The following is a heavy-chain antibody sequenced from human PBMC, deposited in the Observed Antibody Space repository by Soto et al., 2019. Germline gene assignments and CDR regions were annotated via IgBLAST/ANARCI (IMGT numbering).Heavy chain of an antibody. Sequence: GGSLRLSCAASGFTFSSYWMHWVRQDPGKGLLWVSRINGDGRSTSYADSVKGRFTISRDNAKNTLYLQMNSLRAEDTAVYYCAREGDGYNFDYWRQRTLVTVSS. CDR2: INGDGRST. CDR1: GFTFSSYW. V-gene: IGHV3-74*01. D-gene: IGHD5-12*01. CDR3: AREGDGYNFDY. J-gene: IGHJ4*02.